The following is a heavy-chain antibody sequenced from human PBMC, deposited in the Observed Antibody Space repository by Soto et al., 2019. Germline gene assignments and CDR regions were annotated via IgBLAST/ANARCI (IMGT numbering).Heavy chain of an antibody. D-gene: IGHD3-10*01. V-gene: IGHV4-31*03. CDR2: IYYSGST. J-gene: IGHJ4*02. CDR3: ARMYGSGISYFDY. CDR1: GGSISSGGYY. Sequence: SETLSLTCTVSGGSISSGGYYWSWIRQHPGKGLEWIGYIYYSGSTYYNPSLKSRVTISVDTSKNQFSLKLSSVTAADTAVYYCARMYGSGISYFDYWGQGTLVTVSS.